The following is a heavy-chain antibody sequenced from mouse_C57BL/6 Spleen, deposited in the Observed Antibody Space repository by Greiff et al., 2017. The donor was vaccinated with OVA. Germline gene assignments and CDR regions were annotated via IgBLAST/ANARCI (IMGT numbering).Heavy chain of an antibody. CDR2: INPSSGYT. Sequence: QVQLQQSGAELARPGASVKMSCKASGYTFTSYTMHWVKQRPGQGLEWIGYINPSSGYTKYNQKFKDKATLTADKSSSTAYMQLSSLTSEDSAVYYCARSLITTVDPQAMDYWGQGTSVTVSS. CDR3: ARSLITTVDPQAMDY. J-gene: IGHJ4*01. CDR1: GYTFTSYT. D-gene: IGHD1-1*01. V-gene: IGHV1-4*01.